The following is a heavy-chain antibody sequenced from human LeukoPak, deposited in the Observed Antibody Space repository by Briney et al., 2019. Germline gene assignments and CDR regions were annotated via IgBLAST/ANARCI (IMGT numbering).Heavy chain of an antibody. CDR3: AKDLRYFDWLFDS. V-gene: IGHV3-30*18. CDR2: ISYDGSNK. J-gene: IGHJ4*02. Sequence: GGSLRLSCAASGCTFSSYGMHWVRQAPGKGLEWVAVISYDGSNKYSADSVKGRFTISRDNSKNTLYLQMNSLRAEDTAVYYCAKDLRYFDWLFDSWGQGTLVTVSS. D-gene: IGHD3-9*01. CDR1: GCTFSSYG.